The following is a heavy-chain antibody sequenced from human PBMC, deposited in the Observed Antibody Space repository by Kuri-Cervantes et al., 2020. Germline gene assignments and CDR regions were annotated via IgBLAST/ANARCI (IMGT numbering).Heavy chain of an antibody. CDR1: GFSFSTSA. V-gene: IGHV2-5*02. CDR3: ARILEDSSGYYRMYYFDY. Sequence: SGPTLVKPTQTLALTCTFSGFSFSTSAVGWIRQPPGEALEWLALIYWDDDKRYNPSLKSRLTISKDTSKSQVVLTMTNMDPVDTATYYCARILEDSSGYYRMYYFDYWGQGTLVTVSS. D-gene: IGHD3-22*01. CDR2: IYWDDDK. J-gene: IGHJ4*02.